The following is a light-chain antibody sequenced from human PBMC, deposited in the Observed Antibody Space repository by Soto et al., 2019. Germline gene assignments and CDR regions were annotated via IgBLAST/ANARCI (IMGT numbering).Light chain of an antibody. CDR2: DAS. CDR1: QSISRW. Sequence: DVQMTQSPSTLSASVGDRVTISCRASQSISRWVAWYQQKPGKAPKLLMHDASSYESGVPSRFSGSGSGTEFSLTISSLQPDDFASYYCQQYDTYYSFGQGTKLEIK. V-gene: IGKV1-5*01. CDR3: QQYDTYYS. J-gene: IGKJ2*03.